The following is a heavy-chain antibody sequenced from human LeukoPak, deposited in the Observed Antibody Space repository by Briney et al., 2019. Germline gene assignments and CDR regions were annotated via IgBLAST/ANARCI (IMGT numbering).Heavy chain of an antibody. J-gene: IGHJ4*01. CDR3: ATYRQVLLPFES. V-gene: IGHV3-23*01. Sequence: GGSLRLSCAASGFTFSTYAMSWVRQAPGKGLEWVSSISGSGGSTYYADSVRGRFTISRDNSKSTLSLQMNSLRVEDTAIYYCATYRQVLLPFESWGQEPWSPSPQ. D-gene: IGHD5-18*01. CDR1: GFTFSTYA. CDR2: ISGSGGST.